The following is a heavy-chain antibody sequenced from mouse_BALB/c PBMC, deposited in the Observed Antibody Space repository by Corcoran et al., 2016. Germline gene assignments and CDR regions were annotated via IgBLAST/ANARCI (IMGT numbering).Heavy chain of an antibody. CDR1: GFYTNDTS. Sequence: EVQLQQSRAELVKRGASVKLSCTACGFYTNDTSVHWVKQGPEQGLEWIGRIDPANSNTKYDPKFQGKATITADTSSNTAYLQLSSLTSEDTAVYYGARWDWYFDVWGAGTTVTVSS. J-gene: IGHJ1*01. CDR3: ARWDWYFDV. CDR2: IDPANSNT. V-gene: IGHV14-3*02.